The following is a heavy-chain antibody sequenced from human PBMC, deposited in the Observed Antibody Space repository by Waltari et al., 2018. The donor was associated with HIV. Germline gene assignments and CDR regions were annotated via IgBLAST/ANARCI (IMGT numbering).Heavy chain of an antibody. D-gene: IGHD2-2*01. CDR2: INTKTGNP. Sequence: QVQLVQSGSELKKPGASVKVSCKASGYTFTTYAINWVRQAPGHGLEWMGWINTKTGNPTYAKGFTGRCVFSLDTSVSTAYLQISSLKAEDTAVYYCARGWSTSSFGPWGQGTLVTVSS. J-gene: IGHJ5*02. V-gene: IGHV7-4-1*02. CDR3: ARGWSTSSFGP. CDR1: GYTFTTYA.